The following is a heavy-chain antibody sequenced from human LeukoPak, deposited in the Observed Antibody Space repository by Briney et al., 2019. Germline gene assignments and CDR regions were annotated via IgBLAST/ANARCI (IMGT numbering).Heavy chain of an antibody. V-gene: IGHV4-4*07. Sequence: PSETLSLICTVSGYSISSHYWTWIRQPAGKGLEWIGHISTSGTTRYNPSLESRITMSVDTSMNQFSLNLRSVTAADTAVYYCARGLEARSGFENCFDPWGQGTLVTVSS. D-gene: IGHD6-25*01. J-gene: IGHJ5*02. CDR2: ISTSGTT. CDR1: GYSISSHY. CDR3: ARGLEARSGFENCFDP.